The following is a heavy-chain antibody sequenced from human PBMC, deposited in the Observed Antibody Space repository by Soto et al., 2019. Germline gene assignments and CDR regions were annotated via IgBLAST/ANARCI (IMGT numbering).Heavy chain of an antibody. CDR3: ARGPRYSDWLLSADDYYYYMDV. Sequence: ASVKVSCKASGYTFTSYDINCVRQATEQGLEWMGWMNPNSGNTGYAQKFQGRVTMTRNTSISTAYMELSSLRSEDTAVYYCARGPRYSDWLLSADDYYYYMDVWGKGTTVTVSS. CDR2: MNPNSGNT. V-gene: IGHV1-8*01. J-gene: IGHJ6*03. CDR1: GYTFTSYD. D-gene: IGHD3-9*01.